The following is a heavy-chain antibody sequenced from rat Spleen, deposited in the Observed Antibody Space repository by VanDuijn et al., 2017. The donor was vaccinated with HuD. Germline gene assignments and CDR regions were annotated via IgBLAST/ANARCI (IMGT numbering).Heavy chain of an antibody. CDR3: ARFPIYYYSALFDY. CDR1: GFSLTSYHV. J-gene: IGHJ2*01. D-gene: IGHD1-1*01. V-gene: IGHV3-3*01. Sequence: VQLKESGPGLVQPSQTLSLTCTVSGFSLTSYHVSWVRQPPGKGLEWMGYINSAGSTNYNPSLKSRISITRDTSKNQFFLQVNSVTAEDTATYYCARFPIYYYSALFDYWGQGVTVTVSS. CDR2: INSAGST.